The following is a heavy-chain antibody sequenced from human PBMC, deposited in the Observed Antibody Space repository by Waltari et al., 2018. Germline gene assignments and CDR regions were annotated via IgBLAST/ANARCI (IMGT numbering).Heavy chain of an antibody. J-gene: IGHJ3*01. V-gene: IGHV3-74*03. D-gene: IGHD2-15*01. CDR1: GFTFSRSW. CDR3: ARAGLLGAFDV. Sequence: EVQLVESGGGLVQPGGSLRLSCAASGFTFSRSWIHWVGQFPGKGLMGVSRINNDGSSTVYADSVKGRFTISRDDAKNTVSLQMNNLSAEDTALYYCARAGLLGAFDVWGQGTMVTVSS. CDR2: INNDGSST.